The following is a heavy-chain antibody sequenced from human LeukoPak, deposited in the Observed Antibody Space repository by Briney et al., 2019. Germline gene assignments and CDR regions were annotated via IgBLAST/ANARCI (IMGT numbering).Heavy chain of an antibody. J-gene: IGHJ3*02. CDR1: GFTFSSYG. Sequence: GGSLRLSCAASGFTFSSYGMHWVRQAPGKGLEWVAFIQYDGTTTYYADSVKGRFTISRDNAKNSLYLQMNYLRAEDTAVYYCARDPSYRGFDAFDIWGQGTMVTVSS. V-gene: IGHV3-30*12. CDR2: IQYDGTTT. D-gene: IGHD1-26*01. CDR3: ARDPSYRGFDAFDI.